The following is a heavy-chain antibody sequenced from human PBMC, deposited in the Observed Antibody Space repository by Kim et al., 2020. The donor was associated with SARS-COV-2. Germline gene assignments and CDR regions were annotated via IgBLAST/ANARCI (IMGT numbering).Heavy chain of an antibody. D-gene: IGHD6-19*01. V-gene: IGHV1-18*01. J-gene: IGHJ5*02. CDR1: GYTFTSYG. CDR3: ARDHQWLVQTRHNWFDP. CDR2: ISAYNGNT. Sequence: ASVKVSCKASGYTFTSYGISWVRQAPGQGLEWMGWISAYNGNTNYAQKLQGRVTMTTDTSTSTAYMELRSLRSDDTAVYYCARDHQWLVQTRHNWFDPWGQGTLVTVSS.